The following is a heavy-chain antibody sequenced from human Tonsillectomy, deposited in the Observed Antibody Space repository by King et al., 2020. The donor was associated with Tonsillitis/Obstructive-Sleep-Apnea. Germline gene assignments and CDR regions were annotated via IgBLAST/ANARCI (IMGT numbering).Heavy chain of an antibody. CDR3: ARDMVLEAGGDAFDI. CDR1: GGSISSYY. D-gene: IGHD2-8*01. Sequence: VQLQESGPGLVKPSETLSLTCTVSGGSISSYYWSWIRQPPGKGLEWIGYLYYSGSTNYNPSLHSRVTISVDTSKNQFSLKLSSVTAADTAVYYCARDMVLEAGGDAFDIWGQGTMVTVSS. CDR2: LYYSGST. V-gene: IGHV4-59*01. J-gene: IGHJ3*02.